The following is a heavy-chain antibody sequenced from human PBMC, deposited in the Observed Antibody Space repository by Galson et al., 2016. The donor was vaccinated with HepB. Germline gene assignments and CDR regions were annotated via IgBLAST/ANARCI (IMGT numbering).Heavy chain of an antibody. V-gene: IGHV4-4*02. CDR2: IFHTGHT. CDR1: GGSIITNRW. CDR3: LNCDS. J-gene: IGHJ4*02. Sequence: SETLSLTCTVSGGSIITNRWWNWVRQAPGKGLEWIGEIFHTGHTKYNPSLKSRVIMSVDNSKNQFFLKLSSLTAADTAVYYCLNCDSWGQGILVTVSS.